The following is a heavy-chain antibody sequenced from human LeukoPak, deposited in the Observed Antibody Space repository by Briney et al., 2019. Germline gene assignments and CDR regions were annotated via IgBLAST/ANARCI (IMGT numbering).Heavy chain of an antibody. CDR2: MYYSGST. CDR1: GRSISSSGYY. CDR3: ARLSCSSTNCPFDY. V-gene: IGHV4-39*01. J-gene: IGHJ4*02. Sequence: SETLSLTCTVSGRSISSSGYYWGWLRHPPGKGLEWIGSMYYSGSTYYNPSLKRRLTISVDTSKNQFSLKLSSVTAADTAVYYCARLSCSSTNCPFDYWGQGTLVTVSS. D-gene: IGHD2-2*01.